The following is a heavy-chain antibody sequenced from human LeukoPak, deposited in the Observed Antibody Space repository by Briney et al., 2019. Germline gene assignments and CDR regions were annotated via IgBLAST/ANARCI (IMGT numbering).Heavy chain of an antibody. CDR1: GFTVSSNY. CDR3: AKGHSGSYSPLFHY. J-gene: IGHJ4*02. D-gene: IGHD3-10*01. Sequence: GGSLRLSCAASGFTVSSNYMTWVRQAPGKGLEWVSIIGGSGDSIYYADSVKGWFTISRDNSQNTLYLQMNSLSAEDTAVYYCAKGHSGSYSPLFHYWGQGTLVTVSS. CDR2: IGGSGDSI. V-gene: IGHV3-23*01.